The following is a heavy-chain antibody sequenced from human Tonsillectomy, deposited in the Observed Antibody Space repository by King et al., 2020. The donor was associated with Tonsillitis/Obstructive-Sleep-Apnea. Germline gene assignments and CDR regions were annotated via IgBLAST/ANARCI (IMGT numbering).Heavy chain of an antibody. CDR1: GFTFSKAW. V-gene: IGHV3-15*01. CDR2: IKSKTDGGAK. Sequence: VQLVESGGGLVKAWGSLRLSCAASGFTFSKAWLSWGRPAPGEGLEWVGRIKSKTDGGAKDYAAPVKGRFTLSRDDSKNTLYLQMNSLKTEDTAVYYCTTDWGYYYYYMDVWGKGTTVTVSS. J-gene: IGHJ6*03. D-gene: IGHD3-16*01. CDR3: TTDWGYYYYYMDV.